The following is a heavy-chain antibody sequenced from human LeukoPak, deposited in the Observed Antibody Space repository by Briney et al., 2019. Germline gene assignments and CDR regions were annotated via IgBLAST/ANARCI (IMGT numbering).Heavy chain of an antibody. J-gene: IGHJ4*02. CDR2: VYYSGNT. CDR3: ARDYYDSSGYYDY. CDR1: GGSVSSGGYY. V-gene: IGHV4-61*08. Sequence: PSETLSLTCTVSGGSVSSGGYYWSWIRQPPGKGLEWIGYVYYSGNTNYNPFLKSRVTISVDTSKNQFSLKLSSVTAADTAVYYCARDYYDSSGYYDYWGQGALVTVSS. D-gene: IGHD3-22*01.